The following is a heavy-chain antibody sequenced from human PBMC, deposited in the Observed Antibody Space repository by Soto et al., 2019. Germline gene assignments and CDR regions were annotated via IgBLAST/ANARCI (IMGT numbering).Heavy chain of an antibody. Sequence: GGSLRLSCAASGFTFSSYGMHWVRQAPGKGLEWVAVIWYDGSNKYYADSVKGRFTISRDNSKNTLYLQMNSLRAEDTAVYYCARAAAAGNYYYYYMDVWGKGTTVTVSS. J-gene: IGHJ6*03. D-gene: IGHD6-13*01. CDR2: IWYDGSNK. CDR3: ARAAAAGNYYYYYMDV. CDR1: GFTFSSYG. V-gene: IGHV3-33*01.